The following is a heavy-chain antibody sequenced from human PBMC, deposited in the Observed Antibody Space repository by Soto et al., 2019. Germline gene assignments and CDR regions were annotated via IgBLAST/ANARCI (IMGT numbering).Heavy chain of an antibody. D-gene: IGHD4-17*01. Sequence: QVQLVQSGAEVKKPGSSVKVSCKASGGTFSSYTISWVRQGPGQGLEWMGRIIPILGIANYAQKFQGRVTITADKSTSTAYMELSSLRSEDTAVYYCARDPSLGFMTTMTDWGQGTLVTVSS. J-gene: IGHJ4*02. CDR3: ARDPSLGFMTTMTD. CDR1: GGTFSSYT. CDR2: IIPILGIA. V-gene: IGHV1-69*08.